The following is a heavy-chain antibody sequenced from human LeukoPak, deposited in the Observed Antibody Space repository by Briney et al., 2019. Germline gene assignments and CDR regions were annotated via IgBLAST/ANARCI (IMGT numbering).Heavy chain of an antibody. D-gene: IGHD5-24*01. J-gene: IGHJ1*01. V-gene: IGHV3-21*01. CDR3: ATLVEMANIQH. CDR2: ISISSSYI. CDR1: GFTFSNYN. Sequence: PGGSLRLSCAASGFTFSNYNMNWVRQAPGKGLEWVSSISISSSYIYYADSVKGRFTISRDNAKNSLYLQMNSLRAEDTAVYYCATLVEMANIQHWGQGTLVTVSS.